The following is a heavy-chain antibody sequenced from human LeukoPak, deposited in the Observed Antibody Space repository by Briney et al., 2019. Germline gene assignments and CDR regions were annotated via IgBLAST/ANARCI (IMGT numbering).Heavy chain of an antibody. V-gene: IGHV3-7*01. CDR3: ARDTRITMIVVVSALDY. CDR1: GFTFSSYW. J-gene: IGHJ4*02. D-gene: IGHD3-22*01. CDR2: IKQDGSEK. Sequence: PGGSLRLSCAASGFTFSSYWMSWVRQAPGKGLEWVANIKQDGSEKYYVDPVKGRFTISRDNAKNSLYLQMNSLRAEDTAVYYCARDTRITMIVVVSALDYWGQGTLVTVSS.